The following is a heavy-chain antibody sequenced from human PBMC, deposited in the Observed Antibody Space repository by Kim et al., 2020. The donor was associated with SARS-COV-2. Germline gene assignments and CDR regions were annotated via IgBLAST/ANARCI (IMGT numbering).Heavy chain of an antibody. Sequence: YSVSTNYNPSLKSRVTISVATSKNQFSLKLSSVTAADTDVYYCARGYLGYCCSTSCYPYYCGKGTMVIFS. D-gene: IGHD2-2*01. V-gene: IGHV4-59*09. CDR3: ARGYLGYCCSTSCYPYY. J-gene: IGHJ4*02. CDR2: YSVST.